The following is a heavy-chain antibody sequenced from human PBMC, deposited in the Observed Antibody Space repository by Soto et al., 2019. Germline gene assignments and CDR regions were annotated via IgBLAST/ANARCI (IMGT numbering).Heavy chain of an antibody. CDR1: GFTFRGYA. J-gene: IGHJ4*02. V-gene: IGHV3-23*01. D-gene: IGHD3-9*01. CDR3: AKTESFNGYYNAFDC. CDR2: ISGSGSST. Sequence: GVSLIFSSAATGFTFRGYALTSVRQAPGKGLEWVSAISGSGSSTYYADSVKGRFTISRDNSKNTLYLQMNSLRAEDTAVYYCAKTESFNGYYNAFDCWGQGTRVTVSS.